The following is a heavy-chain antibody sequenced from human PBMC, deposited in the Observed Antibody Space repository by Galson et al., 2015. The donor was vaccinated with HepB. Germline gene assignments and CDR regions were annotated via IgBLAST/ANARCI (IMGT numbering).Heavy chain of an antibody. CDR1: GYTFTGYY. D-gene: IGHD3-10*01. J-gene: IGHJ5*02. CDR2: INPNTGGT. V-gene: IGHV1-2*06. Sequence: SVKVSCKASGYTFTGYYMYWVRQAPGQGLEWMGRINPNTGGTNYPQNFQGRVTLTRDTSISTAYMELSSLRSDDTAVYYCATNLTPRDNYFDPWGQGTLVTVSS. CDR3: ATNLTPRDNYFDP.